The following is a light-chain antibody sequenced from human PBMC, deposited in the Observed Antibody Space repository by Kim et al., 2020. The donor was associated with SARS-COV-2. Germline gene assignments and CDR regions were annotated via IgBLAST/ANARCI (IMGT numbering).Light chain of an antibody. V-gene: IGKV1-17*01. CDR1: QDIGND. J-gene: IGKJ5*01. CDR2: GAS. Sequence: SASVGDRVTSTCRASQDIGNDLGWYQQSPGRAPKRLIYGASNLQSGVPSRFSGSGSETEFTLTINSLQPEDFATYFCLQHRTYPITFGQGTRLEIK. CDR3: LQHRTYPIT.